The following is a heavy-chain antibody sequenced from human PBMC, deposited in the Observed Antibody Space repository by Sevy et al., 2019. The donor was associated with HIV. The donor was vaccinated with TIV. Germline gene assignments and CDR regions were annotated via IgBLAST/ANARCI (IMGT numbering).Heavy chain of an antibody. CDR1: GFSFSAYW. J-gene: IGHJ4*02. V-gene: IGHV3-7*01. D-gene: IGHD3-16*01. CDR2: IKPDGSDK. CDR3: AQETFGRVGS. Sequence: GGSLRLSCAASGFSFSAYWMNWVRQAPGKGLEWVANIKPDGSDKHYVDSAEGRFTISRDNAKNVLYLQMNRLRVEEMAMYACAQETFGRVGSWGQGTLVTVSS.